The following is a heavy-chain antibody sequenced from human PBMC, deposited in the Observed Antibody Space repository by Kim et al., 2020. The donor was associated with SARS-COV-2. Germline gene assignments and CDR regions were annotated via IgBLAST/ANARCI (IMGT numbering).Heavy chain of an antibody. Sequence: SETLSLTCAVYGGSFSGYYWSWIRQPPGKGLEWLGEINHSGSTNYNPSLKSRVTISVDTSKNQFSLKLSSVTAADTAVYYCARRSIGNWNYMAYYFDYWGQGTLVTVSS. CDR2: INHSGST. V-gene: IGHV4-34*01. J-gene: IGHJ4*02. CDR3: ARRSIGNWNYMAYYFDY. CDR1: GGSFSGYY. D-gene: IGHD1-7*01.